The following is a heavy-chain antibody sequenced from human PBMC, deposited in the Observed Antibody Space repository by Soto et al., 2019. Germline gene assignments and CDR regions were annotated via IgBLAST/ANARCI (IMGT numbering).Heavy chain of an antibody. Sequence: QVQLVESGGGVGQPGRSLRLSCAASGFTFSSYAMHWVRQAPGKGLEWVAVISYDGSNKYYADSVKGRFTISRDNSKNTLYLQMNSLRAEDTAVYYCARGEEYSSSPSLDVWGQGTTVTVSS. CDR2: ISYDGSNK. CDR3: ARGEEYSSSPSLDV. CDR1: GFTFSSYA. V-gene: IGHV3-30-3*01. J-gene: IGHJ6*02. D-gene: IGHD6-6*01.